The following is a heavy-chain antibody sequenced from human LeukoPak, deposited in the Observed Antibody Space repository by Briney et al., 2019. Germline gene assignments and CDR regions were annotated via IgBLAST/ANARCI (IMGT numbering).Heavy chain of an antibody. J-gene: IGHJ4*02. Sequence: GGSLRLSCAASGFSFSNYEMNWVRQTPGKGLEWVSYMSSSGSMTWYADSVKGRFTISRDNAKKSLFLQMNSLRAEDTAVYYCARATTYDILTGYSDYWGQGTLVTVSS. CDR2: MSSSGSMT. CDR1: GFSFSNYE. V-gene: IGHV3-48*03. D-gene: IGHD3-9*01. CDR3: ARATTYDILTGYSDY.